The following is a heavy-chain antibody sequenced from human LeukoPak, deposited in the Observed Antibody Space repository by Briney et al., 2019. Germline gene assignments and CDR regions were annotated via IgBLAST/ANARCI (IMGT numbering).Heavy chain of an antibody. D-gene: IGHD2-21*02. J-gene: IGHJ6*02. V-gene: IGHV3-21*01. CDR3: ARDRGDYDYYYGMDV. Sequence: GGSLRLSCAASGFTFSSYSVNWVRQAPGKGLEWVSSISSSSSYIYYADSVKGRFTISRDNAKNSLYLQMNSLRVEDTAVYYCARDRGDYDYYYGMDVWGQGTTVTVSS. CDR2: ISSSSSYI. CDR1: GFTFSSYS.